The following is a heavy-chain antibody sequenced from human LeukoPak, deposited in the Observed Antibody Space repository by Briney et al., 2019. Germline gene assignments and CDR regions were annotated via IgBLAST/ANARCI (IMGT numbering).Heavy chain of an antibody. J-gene: IGHJ4*02. D-gene: IGHD5-12*01. Sequence: GGSLRLSCSASGFTFSSYLMHWVRQAPGKGLEYDSAINSNGGITYSADSVRGRFTISRDNSKNTLYFQMGSLRAEDTAVYYCVRGGYHDFWGQGTLVTVSS. CDR2: INSNGGIT. V-gene: IGHV3-64D*06. CDR1: GFTFSSYL. CDR3: VRGGYHDF.